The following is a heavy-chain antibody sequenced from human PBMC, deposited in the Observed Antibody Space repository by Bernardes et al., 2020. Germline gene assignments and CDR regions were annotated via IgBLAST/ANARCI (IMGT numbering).Heavy chain of an antibody. CDR3: ARGPLVVVAATPVDY. CDR1: GYTFTGYY. D-gene: IGHD2-15*01. CDR2: INPNSGGT. J-gene: IGHJ4*02. Sequence: ASVKVSCKAYGYTFTGYYMHWVRQAPGQGLEWMGWINPNSGGTNYAQKFQGWVTMTRDTSISTAYMELSRLRSDDTAVYYCARGPLVVVAATPVDYWGQGTLVTVSS. V-gene: IGHV1-2*04.